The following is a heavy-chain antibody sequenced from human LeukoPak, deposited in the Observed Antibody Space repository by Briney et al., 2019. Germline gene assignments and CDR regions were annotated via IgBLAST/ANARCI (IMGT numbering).Heavy chain of an antibody. D-gene: IGHD6-13*01. CDR3: ARASGGIAAAGTLDV. CDR1: GGSLSGYY. J-gene: IGHJ6*04. V-gene: IGHV4-34*01. CDR2: INHRGST. Sequence: PSETLSLTCAVYGGSLSGYYWSWIRQPPGKGLEWIGEINHRGSTNYNPSLKSRVTISVDTSKNQFSLKLSSVTAADTAVYYCARASGGIAAAGTLDVWGKGTTVTVSS.